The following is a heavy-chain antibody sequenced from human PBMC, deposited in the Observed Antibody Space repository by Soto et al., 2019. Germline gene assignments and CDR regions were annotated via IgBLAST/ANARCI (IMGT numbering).Heavy chain of an antibody. CDR3: TRGAGAPWVRFDS. V-gene: IGHV4-38-2*01. J-gene: IGHJ4*02. D-gene: IGHD3-16*01. CDR1: GYSITSGFY. CDR2: ISYSAKT. Sequence: SETLSLTCGVSGYSITSGFYWGWVRQSPGKGLEWIGTISYSAKTFYNPSLASRFSMAVDSSKDQFSLRLTSVTAADTALYYCTRGAGAPWVRFDSWGRGILVTVSS.